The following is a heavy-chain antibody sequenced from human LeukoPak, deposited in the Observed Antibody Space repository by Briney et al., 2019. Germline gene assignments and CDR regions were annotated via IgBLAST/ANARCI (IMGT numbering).Heavy chain of an antibody. CDR1: GFTFSSYA. D-gene: IGHD6-13*01. CDR2: ISYDGSNK. CDR3: EGVGDSSSWYYFDY. Sequence: PGRSLRLSCAASGFTFSSYAMHWVRQAPGKGLEWVAVISYDGSNKYYADSVKGRFTISRDNSKNTLYLQMNSLRAEDTAVYYCEGVGDSSSWYYFDYWGQGTLVTVSS. J-gene: IGHJ4*02. V-gene: IGHV3-30*04.